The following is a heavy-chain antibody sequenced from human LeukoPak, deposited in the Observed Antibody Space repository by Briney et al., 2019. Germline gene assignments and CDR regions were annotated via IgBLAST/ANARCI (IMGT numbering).Heavy chain of an antibody. V-gene: IGHV4-4*09. CDR1: GGSISSYY. Sequence: SETLSLTCTVSGGSISSYYWSWIRQPPGKGLEWIGYIYTSGGTNYNPSLKSRVTISVDTSKNQFSLKLSSVTAADTAVYYCARHVAAAGTYYYYYMDVWGKGTTVTVSS. CDR3: ARHVAAAGTYYYYYMDV. CDR2: IYTSGGT. D-gene: IGHD6-13*01. J-gene: IGHJ6*03.